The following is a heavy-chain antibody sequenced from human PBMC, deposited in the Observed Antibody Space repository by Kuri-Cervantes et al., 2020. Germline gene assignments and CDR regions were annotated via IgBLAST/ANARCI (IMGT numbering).Heavy chain of an antibody. CDR1: GFTFSSYS. CDR3: AKDLSLWDLGYFDY. CDR2: ISSSSSYI. J-gene: IGHJ4*02. Sequence: LSLTCAASGFTFSSYSMNWVRQAPGKGLEWVSSISSSSSYIYYADSVKGRFTISRDNAKNSLYLQMNSLRAEDTAVYYCAKDLSLWDLGYFDYWGQGTLVTVSS. D-gene: IGHD1-26*01. V-gene: IGHV3-21*04.